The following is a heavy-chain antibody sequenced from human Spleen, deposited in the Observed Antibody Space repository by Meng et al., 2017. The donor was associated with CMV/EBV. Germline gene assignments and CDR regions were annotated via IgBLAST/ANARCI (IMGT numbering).Heavy chain of an antibody. D-gene: IGHD5-18*01. Sequence: QVQVVQSGAEVKKPGSSVKVACKASGGTFSSYAISWVRQAPGQGLEWMGGIIPILGIANYAQKFQGRVTITADKSTSTAYMELSRLRSDDTAVYYCARDRTQLWPRGPLDYWGQGTLVTVSS. CDR2: IIPILGIA. CDR3: ARDRTQLWPRGPLDY. CDR1: GGTFSSYA. V-gene: IGHV1-69*04. J-gene: IGHJ4*02.